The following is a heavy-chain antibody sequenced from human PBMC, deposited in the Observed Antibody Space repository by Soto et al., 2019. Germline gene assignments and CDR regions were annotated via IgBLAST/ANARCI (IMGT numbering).Heavy chain of an antibody. J-gene: IGHJ4*02. D-gene: IGHD6-13*01. Sequence: EVLLVESGGGLVQPGGSLRLSCAASGFTFSRRWMTWVCQAPGKGLEWVANIKEDENGKDYVDSVKGRFTISRDNAKNSLYLQMNSLRAEDTAVYYCATHDGPAAAGLVLDFWGQGTLVTVSS. CDR2: IKEDENGK. CDR3: ATHDGPAAAGLVLDF. CDR1: GFTFSRRW. V-gene: IGHV3-7*02.